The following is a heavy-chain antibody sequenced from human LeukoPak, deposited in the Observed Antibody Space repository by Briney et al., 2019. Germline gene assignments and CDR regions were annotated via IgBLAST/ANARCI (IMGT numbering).Heavy chain of an antibody. CDR3: AKDQDTAIVFDY. CDR1: GFTFRSYG. D-gene: IGHD5-18*01. Sequence: GGSLRLSCAASGFTFRSYGMHWVRQSRGKGGEGVAFIRYDGSNKYYADSVKGRFTISRDNSKNTLYLQMNSLGAEDTAVYYCAKDQDTAIVFDYWGQGTLVTVSS. CDR2: IRYDGSNK. J-gene: IGHJ4*02. V-gene: IGHV3-30*02.